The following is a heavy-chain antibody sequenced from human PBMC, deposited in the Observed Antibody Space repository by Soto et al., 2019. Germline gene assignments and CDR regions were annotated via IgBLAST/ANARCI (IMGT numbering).Heavy chain of an antibody. J-gene: IGHJ5*02. CDR3: ARGSTIVRGAPSWFDP. D-gene: IGHD3-10*01. CDR1: GRTFSRYT. Sequence: SVKVSCNASGRTFSRYTINWERQAPGQGLEWMGRIIPIAAIANYTQKFQGRVTITVDKSSTTAYMELSSLRSDDTAVYYCARGSTIVRGAPSWFDPWG. V-gene: IGHV1-69*02. CDR2: IIPIAAIA.